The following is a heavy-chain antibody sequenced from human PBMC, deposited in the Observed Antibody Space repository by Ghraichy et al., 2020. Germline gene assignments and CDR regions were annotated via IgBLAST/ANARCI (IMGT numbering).Heavy chain of an antibody. CDR2: INHSGST. CDR1: GGSFSGYY. J-gene: IGHJ1*01. V-gene: IGHV4-34*01. Sequence: SETLSLTCAVYGGSFSGYYWSWIRQPPGKGLEWIGEINHSGSTNYNPSLKSRVTISVDTSKNQFSLKLSSVTAADTAVYYCARGRMAGSTDFQHWGQSTLVTVSS. D-gene: IGHD6-19*01. CDR3: ARGRMAGSTDFQH.